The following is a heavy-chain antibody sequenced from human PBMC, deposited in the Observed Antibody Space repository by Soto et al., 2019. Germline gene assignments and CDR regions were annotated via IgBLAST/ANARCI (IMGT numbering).Heavy chain of an antibody. V-gene: IGHV3-11*01. CDR1: GFTFSDYY. CDR3: ARGLDSADYIESFVT. D-gene: IGHD4-4*01. Sequence: GGSLRLSCASSGFTFSDYYMSWIRQAPGQGLEWVSYISSSGSTIYYADSVKGRFTISRDHAKNSLYLQMNSMRAEDTAVYYSARGLDSADYIESFVTWGQEALVDVFS. CDR2: ISSSGSTI. J-gene: IGHJ5*01.